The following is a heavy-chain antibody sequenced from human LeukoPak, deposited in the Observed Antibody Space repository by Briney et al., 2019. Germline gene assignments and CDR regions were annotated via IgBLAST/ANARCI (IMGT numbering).Heavy chain of an antibody. V-gene: IGHV4-31*03. J-gene: IGHJ4*02. CDR3: ARNSYGSFDY. CDR1: GGSISSGGYY. Sequence: SETLFLTCTVSGGSISSGGYYWSWIRQHPGKGLEWIGYIYYSGSTYYNPSLKSRVTISVDTSKNQFSLKLSSVTAADAAVYYCARNSYGSFDYWGQGTLVTVSS. CDR2: IYYSGST. D-gene: IGHD5-18*01.